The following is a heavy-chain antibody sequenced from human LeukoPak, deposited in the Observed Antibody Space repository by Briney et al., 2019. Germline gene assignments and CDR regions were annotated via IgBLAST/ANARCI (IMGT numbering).Heavy chain of an antibody. Sequence: ASVKVPCKASGYSFNDYGISWVRQAPGQGLEWMGWIGTHTGNTKYAENLQGRVTLTTDTSMNTAYMELRSLRSDDTAVYYCARDYFASGSSYVWFDPWGQGTLVTVSS. D-gene: IGHD3-22*01. J-gene: IGHJ5*02. CDR1: GYSFNDYG. CDR2: IGTHTGNT. CDR3: ARDYFASGSSYVWFDP. V-gene: IGHV1-18*01.